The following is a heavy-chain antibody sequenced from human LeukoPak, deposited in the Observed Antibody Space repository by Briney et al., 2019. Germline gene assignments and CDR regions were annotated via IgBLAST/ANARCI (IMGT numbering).Heavy chain of an antibody. V-gene: IGHV3-23*01. CDR2: VSGSGGNT. Sequence: GGPLRLSCAASGFTFSSYAMSWVRQAPGEGLEWVSTVSGSGGNTYYADSVKGRFTISRDNTKNTLCLQMNSLRAEDTAVYYCVRESPVAAVGRSWFDPWGQGTLVTVSS. J-gene: IGHJ5*02. CDR1: GFTFSSYA. D-gene: IGHD6-13*01. CDR3: VRESPVAAVGRSWFDP.